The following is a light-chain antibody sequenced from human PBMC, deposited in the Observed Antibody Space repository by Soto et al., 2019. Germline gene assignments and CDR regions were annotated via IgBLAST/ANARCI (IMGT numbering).Light chain of an antibody. V-gene: IGLV3-1*01. J-gene: IGLJ2*01. CDR3: QAWDSSTANVV. Sequence: SYELTQPPSVSVYPGQTANITCSGDKLGDKYACWYQQRPGQSPVLVIYQHSKRPSGIPERFSGSNSGNTATLTISGTQAMDEADYYCQAWDSSTANVVFGGGTQLTVL. CDR1: KLGDKY. CDR2: QHS.